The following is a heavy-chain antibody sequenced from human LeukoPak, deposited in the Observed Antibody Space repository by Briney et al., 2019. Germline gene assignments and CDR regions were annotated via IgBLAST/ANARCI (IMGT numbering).Heavy chain of an antibody. CDR1: GFTFDDYA. CDR3: ARALAGPRDY. V-gene: IGHV3-74*01. Sequence: PGGSLRLSCAASGFTFDDYAMHWVRQAPGKGLVWVSRIDPDGSSTTYADSVRGRFTISRDNAKNTLYLQMNSLRAEDTAVYYCARALAGPRDYWGQGTLVTVSS. CDR2: IDPDGSST. J-gene: IGHJ4*02.